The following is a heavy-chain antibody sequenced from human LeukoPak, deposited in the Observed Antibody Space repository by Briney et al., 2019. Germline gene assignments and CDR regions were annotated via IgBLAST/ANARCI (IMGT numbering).Heavy chain of an antibody. CDR3: ARDEDSSGWYLIDY. J-gene: IGHJ4*02. CDR1: GYTFTSYG. CDR2: ISAYNGNT. Sequence: EASVKVSCTASGYTFTSYGISWVRQAPGQGLEWMGWISAYNGNTNYAQKLQGRVTMTTDASTSTAYMELRSLRSDDTAVYYCARDEDSSGWYLIDYWGQGTLVTVSS. V-gene: IGHV1-18*01. D-gene: IGHD6-19*01.